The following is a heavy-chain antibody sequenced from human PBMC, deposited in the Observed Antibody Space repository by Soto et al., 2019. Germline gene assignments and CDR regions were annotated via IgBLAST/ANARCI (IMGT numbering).Heavy chain of an antibody. CDR3: ARDRLEVSSYYHYGMGV. D-gene: IGHD3-16*02. Sequence: VGSLRLSCEASGFTFGSYGMHWVRQAPGKGLEWVAVIWYNGSKKYYVDSVKGRFTISRDNSKNTLYLQMYSLRAEDTAVYYCARDRLEVSSYYHYGMGVWGQGTTVTVSS. CDR2: IWYNGSKK. CDR1: GFTFGSYG. V-gene: IGHV3-33*01. J-gene: IGHJ6*02.